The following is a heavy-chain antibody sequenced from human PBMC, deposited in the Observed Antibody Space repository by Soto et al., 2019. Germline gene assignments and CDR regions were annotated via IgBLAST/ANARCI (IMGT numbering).Heavy chain of an antibody. CDR3: ARADTNWKGDY. V-gene: IGHV3-30*04. J-gene: IGHJ4*02. D-gene: IGHD1-20*01. Sequence: QVQLVESGGGVVQPGRSLKLSCAASGFTFSDYAIHWVRQAPGKGLEWVAVISYDGRNKYYADSVKGRFTISGDNSKNMLYLQMKRLRTEDTAVYYCARADTNWKGDYWGQGNLVIVSS. CDR1: GFTFSDYA. CDR2: ISYDGRNK.